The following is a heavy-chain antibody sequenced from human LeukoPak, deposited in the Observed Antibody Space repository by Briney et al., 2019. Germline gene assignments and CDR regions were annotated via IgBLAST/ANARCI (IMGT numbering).Heavy chain of an antibody. CDR2: FDPEDGET. Sequence: APVKVSCKVSGYTLTELSMHWVRQAPGKGLEWMGGFDPEDGETIYAQKFQGRVTMTEDTSTDAAYMELSSLRSEDTAVYYCAAAFLMEYCTNGVCYDLNYYGMDVWGQGTTVTVSS. D-gene: IGHD2-8*01. V-gene: IGHV1-24*01. CDR1: GYTLTELS. CDR3: AAAFLMEYCTNGVCYDLNYYGMDV. J-gene: IGHJ6*02.